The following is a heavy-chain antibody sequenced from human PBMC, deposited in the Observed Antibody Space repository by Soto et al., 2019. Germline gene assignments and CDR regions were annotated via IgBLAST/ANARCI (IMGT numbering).Heavy chain of an antibody. CDR3: ARASSWYPDYYGMDV. J-gene: IGHJ6*02. V-gene: IGHV4-34*01. CDR1: GGSFSGYY. CDR2: INHSGST. D-gene: IGHD6-13*01. Sequence: SETLSLTCAVYGGSFSGYYWSWIRQPPGKGLEWIGEINHSGSTNYNPSLKSRVTISVDTSKNQFSLKLSSVTAADTAVYYCARASSWYPDYYGMDVWGQGTTVTVSS.